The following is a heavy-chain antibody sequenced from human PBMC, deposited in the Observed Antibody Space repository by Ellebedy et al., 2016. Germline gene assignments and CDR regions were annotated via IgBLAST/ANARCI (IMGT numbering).Heavy chain of an antibody. J-gene: IGHJ6*02. Sequence: GGSLRLSCAASGFTFDDYTMHWVRQAPGKGLEWVSLISWDGGSTYYADSVKGRFTISRDNSKNSLYLQMNSLRTEDTALYYCAKGDSGSYYSYYYGMDVWGQGTMVTVSS. V-gene: IGHV3-43*01. CDR1: GFTFDDYT. CDR3: AKGDSGSYYSYYYGMDV. CDR2: ISWDGGST. D-gene: IGHD1-26*01.